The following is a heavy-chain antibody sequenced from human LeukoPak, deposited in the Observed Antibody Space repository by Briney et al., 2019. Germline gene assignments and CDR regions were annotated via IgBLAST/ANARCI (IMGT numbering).Heavy chain of an antibody. Sequence: PGGSLRLSCAASGFTLSSNYMSWVRQAPGEGLEWVSVIYSGGSTYYADSVKGRFTISRDNSKNTLYLQMNSLRAEDTAVYYCARWSGSHDYWGQGTLVTVSS. J-gene: IGHJ4*02. D-gene: IGHD3-10*01. CDR2: IYSGGST. CDR3: ARWSGSHDY. CDR1: GFTLSSNY. V-gene: IGHV3-53*01.